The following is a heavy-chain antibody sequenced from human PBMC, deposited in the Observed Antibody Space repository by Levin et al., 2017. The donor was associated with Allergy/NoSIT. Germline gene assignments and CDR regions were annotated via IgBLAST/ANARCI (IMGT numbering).Heavy chain of an antibody. CDR1: GFTFSSYG. CDR2: IWYDGSNK. V-gene: IGHV3-33*01. Sequence: GGSLRLSCAASGFTFSSYGMHWVRQAPGKGLEWVAVIWYDGSNKYYADSVKGRFTISRDNSKNTLYLQMNSLRAEDTAVYYCAREPTTAFTDYYYGMDVWGQGTTVTVSS. J-gene: IGHJ6*02. D-gene: IGHD4-11*01. CDR3: AREPTTAFTDYYYGMDV.